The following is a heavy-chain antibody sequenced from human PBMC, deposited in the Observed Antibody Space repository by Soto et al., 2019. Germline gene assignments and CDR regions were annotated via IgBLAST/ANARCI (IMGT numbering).Heavy chain of an antibody. CDR1: AVPLGEFC. D-gene: IGHD1-1*01. CDR3: TTENNPLTPYY. CDR2: IRNQSYQETT. J-gene: IGHJ6*01. V-gene: IGHV3-49*04. Sequence: GSLRVWWRGSAVPLGEFCIILGRQAPGKGLEWVGLIRNQSYQETTEYAAAVKGRFTISRDTSNGIAYLQMNSLNIEDLSDYSSTTENNPLTPYY.